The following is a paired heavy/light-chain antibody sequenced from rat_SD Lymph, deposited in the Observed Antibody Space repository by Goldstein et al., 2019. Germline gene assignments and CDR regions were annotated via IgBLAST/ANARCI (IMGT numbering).Heavy chain of an antibody. J-gene: IGHJ3*01. Sequence: EVQLVESGGGLVQPGRSMKLSCAASGFTFSNYGMAWVRQAPTKGLEWVATISYDGSSTYYRDSVKGRFTISRDNAKSTLYLQMNSLRSEDTATYYCTRWGLRAFAYWGQGTLVTVSS. D-gene: IGHD4-1*01. CDR1: GFTFSNYG. V-gene: IGHV5-29*01. CDR2: ISYDGSST. CDR3: TRWGLRAFAY.
Light chain of an antibody. CDR1: SSVSY. Sequence: EIVLTQSPTTMAASPGEKVTITCRASSSVSYMHWFQQKSGTSPKPWIYDTSKLASGVPDRFSGSGSGTSYSLTISSMEAEDAATYYCLQRSSYPTFGGGTKLELK. CDR3: LQRSSYPT. V-gene: IGKV4S12*01. J-gene: IGKJ1*01. CDR2: DTS.